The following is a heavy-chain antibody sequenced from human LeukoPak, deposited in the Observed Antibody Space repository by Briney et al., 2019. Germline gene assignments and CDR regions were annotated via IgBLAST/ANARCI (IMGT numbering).Heavy chain of an antibody. CDR3: ATSGKWEPYDY. D-gene: IGHD1-26*01. J-gene: IGHJ4*02. Sequence: PGXXLRLSCAASGFTFSNYWMTWGRQAPGKGLEWGANIKEDGSEKYYVESVKGRLTISREKAKNSLFLQMNSLRAEDTAVYYCATSGKWEPYDYWGQGTLVTVPS. CDR1: GFTFSNYW. V-gene: IGHV3-7*01. CDR2: IKEDGSEK.